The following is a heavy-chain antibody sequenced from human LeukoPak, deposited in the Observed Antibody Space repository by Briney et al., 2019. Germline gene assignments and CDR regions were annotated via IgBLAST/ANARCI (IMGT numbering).Heavy chain of an antibody. Sequence: SETLSLTCAVYGGSFSGYYWSWIRQPPGKGLEWIGEINHSGSTNYNPSLKSRVTISVDTSKSQFSLKLSSVTAADTAVYYCARAHRDGYNFIFLQIWGQGTMVTVSS. D-gene: IGHD5-24*01. J-gene: IGHJ3*02. V-gene: IGHV4-34*01. CDR3: ARAHRDGYNFIFLQI. CDR2: INHSGST. CDR1: GGSFSGYY.